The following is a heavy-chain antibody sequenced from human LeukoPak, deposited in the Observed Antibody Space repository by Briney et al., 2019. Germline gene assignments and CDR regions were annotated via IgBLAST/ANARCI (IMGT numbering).Heavy chain of an antibody. V-gene: IGHV3-23*01. CDR1: GFTFSSYA. Sequence: GGSLRLSCAASGFTFSSYAMSWVPQAPGKGLELVSTISDCGRRIYKADSVKGRFTISRDNSKNTLFLQMNSLRAEDTAVYYCAKVTSDYWGQGTLVTVSS. CDR2: ISDCGRRI. CDR3: AKVTSDY. J-gene: IGHJ4*02.